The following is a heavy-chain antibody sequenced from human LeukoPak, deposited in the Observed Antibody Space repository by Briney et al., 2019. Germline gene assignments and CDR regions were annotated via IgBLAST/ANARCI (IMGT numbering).Heavy chain of an antibody. J-gene: IGHJ4*02. CDR3: ARVGGLGTFDY. V-gene: IGHV4-59*01. CDR2: IYYSGST. CDR1: GGSISSYY. D-gene: IGHD7-27*01. Sequence: PSETLSLTCTVSGGSISSYYWSWIRQPPGKGLEWIGYIYYSGSTNYNPSLKSRVTISVDTSKNQFSLKLSSVTAADTAVYYCARVGGLGTFDYWGRGTLVTVSS.